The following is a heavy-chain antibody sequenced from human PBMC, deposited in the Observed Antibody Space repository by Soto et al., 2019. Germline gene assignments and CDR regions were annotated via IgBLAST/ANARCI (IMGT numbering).Heavy chain of an antibody. CDR2: ISSSSSTI. Sequence: GGSLRLSCAASGFTFSSYSMNWVRQAPGKGLEWVSYISSSSSTIYYADSVKGRFTISRDNAKNSLYLQMNSLRAEDTAVYYCARDPYYDILTGHLPDYWGQGTLVTVSS. CDR1: GFTFSSYS. V-gene: IGHV3-48*01. D-gene: IGHD3-9*01. J-gene: IGHJ4*02. CDR3: ARDPYYDILTGHLPDY.